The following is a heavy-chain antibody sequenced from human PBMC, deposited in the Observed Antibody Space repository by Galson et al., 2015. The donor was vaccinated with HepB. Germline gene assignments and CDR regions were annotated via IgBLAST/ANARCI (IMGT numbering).Heavy chain of an antibody. CDR3: ARGPGGYDLADAFDI. J-gene: IGHJ3*02. CDR1: GFTFSSSG. Sequence: SLRLDCAAPGFTFSSSGMHCARQAPGKGLEWVAVIWHDGSNKYYADSVKGRFTISRDNSKNTLYLQMNSLRAEDTAVYYCARGPGGYDLADAFDIWGQGKMVTVSS. CDR2: IWHDGSNK. D-gene: IGHD5-12*01. V-gene: IGHV3-33*01.